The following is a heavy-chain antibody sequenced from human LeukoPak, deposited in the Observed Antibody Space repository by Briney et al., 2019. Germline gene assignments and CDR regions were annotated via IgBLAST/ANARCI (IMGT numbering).Heavy chain of an antibody. CDR1: GYTFTTYV. J-gene: IGHJ6*02. CDR2: INIYSGNT. D-gene: IGHD5-12*01. V-gene: IGHV1-18*01. CDR3: ARDYWLPKASPYYYGMDV. Sequence: ASVKVSCKASGYTFTTYVITWVRQAPGQGLEWMGWINIYSGNTNYAHKLQGRVTMTTDTSTSTAYMELRSLRSDDTAVYYCARDYWLPKASPYYYGMDVWGQGTTVTVSS.